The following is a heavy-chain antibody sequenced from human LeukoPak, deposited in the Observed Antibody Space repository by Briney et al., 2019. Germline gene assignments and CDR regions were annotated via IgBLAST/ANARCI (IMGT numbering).Heavy chain of an antibody. CDR3: ARRGYCSSTSCFWHFDY. CDR2: IYYSEST. Sequence: SDTLSLTCTVSGGSISSSSYYWGWLRQPPGKGLEWIGSIYYSESTYYNPSLKSRVTISVDTSKNQFSLKLSSVTAADTAVYYCARRGYCSSTSCFWHFDYWGQGTLVTVSS. D-gene: IGHD2-2*01. J-gene: IGHJ4*02. CDR1: GGSISSSSYY. V-gene: IGHV4-39*01.